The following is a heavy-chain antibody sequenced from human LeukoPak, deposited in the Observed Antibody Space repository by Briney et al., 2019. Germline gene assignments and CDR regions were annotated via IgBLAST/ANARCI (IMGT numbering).Heavy chain of an antibody. CDR1: GFTFSSYA. V-gene: IGHV3-23*01. Sequence: GGSLRLSCAASGFTFSSYAMSWVRQAPGKGLEWVSAISCSGGSTYYADSVKGRFTISRDNSKNTLYLQMNSLRAEDTAVYYCANAPTGRTRSFLYQLLSPVNYWGQGTLSPSLQ. D-gene: IGHD2-2*01. CDR2: ISCSGGST. J-gene: IGHJ4*02. CDR3: ANAPTGRTRSFLYQLLSPVNY.